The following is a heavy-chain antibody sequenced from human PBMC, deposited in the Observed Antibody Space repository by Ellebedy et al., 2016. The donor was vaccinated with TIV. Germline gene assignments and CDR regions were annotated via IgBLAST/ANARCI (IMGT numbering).Heavy chain of an antibody. V-gene: IGHV7-4-1*02. J-gene: IGHJ2*01. CDR3: ARAAAAGLFWYFDL. D-gene: IGHD6-13*01. CDR1: GYTFSNYG. Sequence: AASVKVSCKASGYTFSNYGISWVRQAPGQGLEWMGWINTNTGNPTYAQGFTGRFVFSLDTSVSTAYLHNSSLKAEDTAIYYCARAAAAGLFWYFDLWGRGTLVTVSS. CDR2: INTNTGNP.